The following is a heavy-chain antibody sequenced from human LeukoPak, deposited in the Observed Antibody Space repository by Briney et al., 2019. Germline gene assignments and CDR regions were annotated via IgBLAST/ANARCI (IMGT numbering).Heavy chain of an antibody. CDR2: IYYSGRT. J-gene: IGHJ4*02. V-gene: IGHV4-59*08. CDR3: ARNRKCSGGSCYAYFVF. Sequence: TSETLSLTCTVSGGSISSYYWRWIRQPPGKGLEWIGYIYYSGRTNYNPSLKRRVTISVDTPKNQFSLKLSSVTAADTGVYYCARNRKCSGGSCYAYFVFGGQGTLVSVPS. CDR1: GGSISSYY. D-gene: IGHD2-15*01.